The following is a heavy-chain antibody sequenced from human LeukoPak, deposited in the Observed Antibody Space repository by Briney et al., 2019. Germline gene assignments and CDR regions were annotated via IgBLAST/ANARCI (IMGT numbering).Heavy chain of an antibody. CDR2: LHHSGST. CDR1: GASISSNYW. D-gene: IGHD2/OR15-2a*01. J-gene: IGHJ4*02. Sequence: SETLSLTCAVSGASISSNYWWSWVRQPPGKGLEWIGELHHSGSTNYSPSLKSRVTTSVDKSKNQFSLTLTSATAADTAVYYCARKRADTWYYFDYWGQGNLVTVSS. CDR3: ARKRADTWYYFDY. V-gene: IGHV4-4*02.